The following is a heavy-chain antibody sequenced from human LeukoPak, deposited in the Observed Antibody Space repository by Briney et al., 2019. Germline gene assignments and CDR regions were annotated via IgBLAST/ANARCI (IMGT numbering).Heavy chain of an antibody. CDR2: INHSGST. D-gene: IGHD2-8*01. Sequence: SETLSLTCAVYGGSFSGYYWSWIRQPPGKGLEWIGEINHSGSTNYNPSLKSRVTISVDTSKNQFSLKLSSVTAADTAVYYCARGPYLMVYAMRHYYYGMDVWGQGTTVTVSS. CDR3: ARGPYLMVYAMRHYYYGMDV. J-gene: IGHJ6*02. V-gene: IGHV4-34*01. CDR1: GGSFSGYY.